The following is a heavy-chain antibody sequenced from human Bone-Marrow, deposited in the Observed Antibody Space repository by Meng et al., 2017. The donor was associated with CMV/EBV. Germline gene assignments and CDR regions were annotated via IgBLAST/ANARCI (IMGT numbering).Heavy chain of an antibody. J-gene: IGHJ4*02. CDR1: GFTFSSYG. CDR2: ISSSGSTI. Sequence: GESLKISCAASGFTFSSYGMHWVRQAPGKGLEWVSYISSSGSTIYYADSVKGRFTISRDNSKNTLYLQMNSLRAEDTAVYYCAKDHRTYYDFWSGLSWYYFDYWCQGTLVTVSS. V-gene: IGHV3-48*01. D-gene: IGHD3-3*01. CDR3: AKDHRTYYDFWSGLSWYYFDY.